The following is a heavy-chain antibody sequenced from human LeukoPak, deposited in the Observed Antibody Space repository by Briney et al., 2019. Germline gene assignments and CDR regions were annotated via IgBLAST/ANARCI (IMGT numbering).Heavy chain of an antibody. Sequence: PGGSLRLSCAASGFTFSSYSMNCVRQAPGKGLEWVSSISSSSSYIYYADSVKGRFTISRDNAKNSLYLQMNSLRAEDTAVYYCARIIAAAGPYYFDYWGQGTLVTVSS. CDR3: ARIIAAAGPYYFDY. J-gene: IGHJ4*02. CDR2: ISSSSSYI. V-gene: IGHV3-21*01. CDR1: GFTFSSYS. D-gene: IGHD6-13*01.